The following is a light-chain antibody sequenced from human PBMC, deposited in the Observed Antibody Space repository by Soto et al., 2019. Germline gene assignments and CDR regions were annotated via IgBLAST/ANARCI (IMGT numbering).Light chain of an antibody. CDR2: EVS. CDR1: SSDVGGYNY. CDR3: SSYTSRSTLEV. J-gene: IGLJ1*01. Sequence: QSALTQPASVSGSPGQSITSSCTGTSSDVGGYNYVSWYQQHPGKAPKLMIYEVSNRPSGVSNRFSGSKSGNTASLTLSGLQAEDEADYYCSSYTSRSTLEVFGTGTKLTVL. V-gene: IGLV2-14*01.